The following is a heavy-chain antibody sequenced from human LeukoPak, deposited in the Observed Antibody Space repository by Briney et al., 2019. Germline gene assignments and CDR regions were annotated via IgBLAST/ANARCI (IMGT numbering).Heavy chain of an antibody. V-gene: IGHV3-74*01. CDR3: ARDSGVVGATPDY. Sequence: GGSLRLSCAASGFTFSSYWMHWVRQAPGKGLVWVSRINSDGSSTSYTDSVKGRFTISRDNAKNTLYLQMNSLRAEDTAVYYCARDSGVVGATPDYWGQGTLVTVSS. CDR2: INSDGSST. D-gene: IGHD1-26*01. CDR1: GFTFSSYW. J-gene: IGHJ4*02.